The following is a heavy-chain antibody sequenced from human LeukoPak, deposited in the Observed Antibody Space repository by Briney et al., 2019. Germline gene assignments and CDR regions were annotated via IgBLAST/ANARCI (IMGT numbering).Heavy chain of an antibody. CDR2: INIDSITV. D-gene: IGHD3-10*01. J-gene: IGHJ4*02. Sequence: PGGSLRLSCAASGFPLSSYSINWVRQAPGKGLEWVSYINIDSITVNYADSVKGRFTISRDNSENTLYLQVNSLRVEDTAVYFCVKGFVHPTYYFDYWGQGTLVTVSS. CDR1: GFPLSSYS. V-gene: IGHV3-48*01. CDR3: VKGFVHPTYYFDY.